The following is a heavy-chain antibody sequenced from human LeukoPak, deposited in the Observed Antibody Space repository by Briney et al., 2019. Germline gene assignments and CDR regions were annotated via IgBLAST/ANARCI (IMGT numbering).Heavy chain of an antibody. CDR1: GFTFSGHW. CDR2: MNGDGSQV. CDR3: VAWGNSGNS. V-gene: IGHV3-7*01. J-gene: IGHJ3*01. D-gene: IGHD1-26*01. Sequence: PGGSLRLSCAASGFTFSGHWMSWVRQAPAKGLEWVAHMNGDGSQVYYMDFVKGRFTISRDNAKNPLYLQMNGLRAEDTAVYYCVAWGNSGNSWGQGTMVIISS.